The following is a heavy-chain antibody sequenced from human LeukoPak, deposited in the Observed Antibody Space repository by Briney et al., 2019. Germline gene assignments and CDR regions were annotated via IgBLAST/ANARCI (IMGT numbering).Heavy chain of an antibody. CDR2: ISSSGSTI. Sequence: SGGSLRLSCAASGFTFSDYYMSRIRQAPGKGLEWVSYISSSGSTIYYADSVKGRFTISRDNAKNSLYLQMNSLRAEDTAVYYCARALRVGAFDYWGRGTLVTVSS. CDR1: GFTFSDYY. J-gene: IGHJ4*02. D-gene: IGHD1-26*01. V-gene: IGHV3-11*01. CDR3: ARALRVGAFDY.